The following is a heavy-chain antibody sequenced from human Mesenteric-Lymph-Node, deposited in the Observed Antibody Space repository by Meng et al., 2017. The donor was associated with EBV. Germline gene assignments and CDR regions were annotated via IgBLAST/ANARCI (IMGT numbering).Heavy chain of an antibody. CDR1: GFTFSSYW. J-gene: IGHJ4*02. D-gene: IGHD1-26*01. V-gene: IGHV3-74*01. CDR2: INTYGSRT. CDR3: TSDLGGATDF. Sequence: VVLGESGGGLVQPWGSLRLSLAAFGFTFSSYWMHWVRQAPGKGLVWVSHINTYGSRTDYADSVKGRFTISRDNAKNTLSLQMNSLRAEDTAVYYCTSDLGGATDFWGQGTLVTVSS.